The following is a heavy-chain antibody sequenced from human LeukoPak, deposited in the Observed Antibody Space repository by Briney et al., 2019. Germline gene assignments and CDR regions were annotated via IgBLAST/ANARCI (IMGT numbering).Heavy chain of an antibody. D-gene: IGHD2-2*01. J-gene: IGHJ4*02. Sequence: GGSLRLSCAASGFTFSSYAMNWVRQAPGKGLEWVSAVSGSGGNTYYANSVKGRFTISRDNSRNTLHLQMNSLRAEDTAVYYRAKAGCSSTSCYFDYWGQGTLVTVSS. CDR1: GFTFSSYA. CDR3: AKAGCSSTSCYFDY. V-gene: IGHV3-23*01. CDR2: VSGSGGNT.